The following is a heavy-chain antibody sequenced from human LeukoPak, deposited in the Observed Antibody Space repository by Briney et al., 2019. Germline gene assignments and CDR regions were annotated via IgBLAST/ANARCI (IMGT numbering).Heavy chain of an antibody. D-gene: IGHD3-16*01. CDR3: ANVGDTSDY. Sequence: ASVKVSCKSSVYTFTGYYMHWVRQAPGQGLEWMGWINPNSGDTNYAQKFQGRVTMTRDTSISTAYMELSRLRSDDTAVYYCANVGDTSDYWGQGTLVTVSS. CDR2: INPNSGDT. V-gene: IGHV1-2*02. CDR1: VYTFTGYY. J-gene: IGHJ4*02.